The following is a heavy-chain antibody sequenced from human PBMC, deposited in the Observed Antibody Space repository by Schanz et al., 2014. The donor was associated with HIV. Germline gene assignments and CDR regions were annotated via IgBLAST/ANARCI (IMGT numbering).Heavy chain of an antibody. CDR3: ARVFGRTYGLPDD. CDR2: IRVNGATR. V-gene: IGHV3-11*01. J-gene: IGHJ4*02. CDR1: GFTFTDNY. D-gene: IGHD3-10*01. Sequence: GQLVESGGGLVKPGGALRLSCAASGFTFTDNYMSWIRQAPGKGLEWLSYIRVNGATREYADSVKGRFTISRDNARTSLYLQMNSLRAEDTAVYYCARVFGRTYGLPDDWGQGTLVTVSS.